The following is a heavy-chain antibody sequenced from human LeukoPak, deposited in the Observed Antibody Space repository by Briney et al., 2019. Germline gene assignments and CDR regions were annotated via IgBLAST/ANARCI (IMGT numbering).Heavy chain of an antibody. J-gene: IGHJ4*02. V-gene: IGHV3-48*03. CDR2: ISSSGSTI. Sequence: GGSLRLSCAASGFTFSSYEIDWVRQAPGKVLEWVSYISSSGSTIYYADSVKGRLTISRENAKNSLYLQMNSLRAEDTAVYYCARTYYDSSGHRNFDYWGQGTLVTVSS. CDR1: GFTFSSYE. CDR3: ARTYYDSSGHRNFDY. D-gene: IGHD3-22*01.